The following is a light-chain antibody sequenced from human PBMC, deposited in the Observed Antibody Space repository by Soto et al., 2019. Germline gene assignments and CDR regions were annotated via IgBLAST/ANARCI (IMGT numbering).Light chain of an antibody. CDR2: AAS. Sequence: DIQMTQSPFSLSAPVGDRVTTTCRASQSISNYLNWYQQKQGKAPKLLIYAASTLQSGVPSRFSGSGSGTDFTLTISSLQPEDSATYYCQQSYGTPIIFGQGTRLAI. CDR1: QSISNY. J-gene: IGKJ5*01. V-gene: IGKV1-39*01. CDR3: QQSYGTPII.